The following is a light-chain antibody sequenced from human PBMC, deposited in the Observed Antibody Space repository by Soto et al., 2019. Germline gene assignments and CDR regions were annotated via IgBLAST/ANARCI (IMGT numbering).Light chain of an antibody. CDR2: AAS. J-gene: IGKJ1*01. CDR1: QNVNHD. Sequence: EVILTQSRATLSVSPGESVTLSCRASQNVNHDLAWYQQKAGQAPRILIYAASVRAPGIPVRFSGSGSATEFTLTISSLESEDFAFYYCHQYYYWRTFGQGTKV. CDR3: HQYYYWRT. V-gene: IGKV3-15*01.